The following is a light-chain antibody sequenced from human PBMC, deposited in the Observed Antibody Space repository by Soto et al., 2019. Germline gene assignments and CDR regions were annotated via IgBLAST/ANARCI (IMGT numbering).Light chain of an antibody. CDR2: TAS. Sequence: QSPSSLSASVGDRVSIPCRASQSIRNNLNWYQQKPGKAPKLLIYTASNLHSGVPSRFGGSGSGTDFNLTISGLQPEDFATYYCQQSYNGLTFGPGTKVDIK. CDR3: QQSYNGLT. V-gene: IGKV1-39*01. CDR1: QSIRNN. J-gene: IGKJ3*01.